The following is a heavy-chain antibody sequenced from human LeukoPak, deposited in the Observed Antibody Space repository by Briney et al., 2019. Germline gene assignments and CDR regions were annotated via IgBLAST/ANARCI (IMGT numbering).Heavy chain of an antibody. CDR2: IYHSGST. CDR1: GYSISSGYY. CDR3: AREGDSSGWSPWYYFDY. Sequence: PSETLSLTCTVSGYSISSGYYWGWIRQPPGKGLEWIGSIYHSGSTYYNPSLKSRVTISVDTSKNQFSLKLSSVTAADTAVYYCAREGDSSGWSPWYYFDYWGQGTLVTVSS. D-gene: IGHD6-19*01. J-gene: IGHJ4*02. V-gene: IGHV4-38-2*02.